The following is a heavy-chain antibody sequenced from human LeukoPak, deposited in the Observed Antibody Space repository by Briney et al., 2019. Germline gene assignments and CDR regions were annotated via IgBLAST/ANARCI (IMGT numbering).Heavy chain of an antibody. D-gene: IGHD6-13*01. CDR3: VKDPYSSSWYGQFNY. V-gene: IGHV3-64D*06. Sequence: GGSLRLSCSASGFTFSSYAMHWVRQAPGKGLEYVSATSSNGGSTYYADSVKGRFTISRDNSKNTLYLQMSSLRAEDTAVYYCVKDPYSSSWYGQFNYWGQGTLVTVSS. J-gene: IGHJ4*02. CDR2: TSSNGGST. CDR1: GFTFSSYA.